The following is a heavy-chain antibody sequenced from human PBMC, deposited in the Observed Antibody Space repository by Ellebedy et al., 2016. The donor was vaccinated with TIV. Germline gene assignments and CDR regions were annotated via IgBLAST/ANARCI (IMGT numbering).Heavy chain of an antibody. D-gene: IGHD3-10*01. CDR3: ARDLYGSGSYAFGGNWFDP. Sequence: GSLRLSXTVSGGSISSSSYYWGWIRQPPGKGLEWIGSIYYSGSTYYNPSLKSRVTISVDTSKNQFSLKLSSVTAADTAVYYCARDLYGSGSYAFGGNWFDPWGQGTLVTVSS. CDR2: IYYSGST. V-gene: IGHV4-39*07. J-gene: IGHJ5*02. CDR1: GGSISSSSYY.